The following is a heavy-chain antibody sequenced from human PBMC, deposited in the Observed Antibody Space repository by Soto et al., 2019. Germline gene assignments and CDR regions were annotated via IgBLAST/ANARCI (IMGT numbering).Heavy chain of an antibody. CDR3: ARLIVLMVYATPESPGYFDL. D-gene: IGHD2-8*01. V-gene: IGHV1-69*13. CDR2: IIPIFGTA. J-gene: IGHJ2*01. CDR1: GGTFSSYA. Sequence: ASVKVSCKASGGTFSSYAISWVRQAPGQGLEWMGGIIPIFGTANYAQKFQGRVTITADESTSTAYMELSSLRSEDTAVYYCARLIVLMVYATPESPGYFDLWGRGTLVTVSS.